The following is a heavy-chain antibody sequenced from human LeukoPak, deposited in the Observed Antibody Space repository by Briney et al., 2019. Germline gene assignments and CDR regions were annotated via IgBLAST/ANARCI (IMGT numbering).Heavy chain of an antibody. V-gene: IGHV3-48*03. CDR1: GFTFSSYE. J-gene: IGHJ6*03. D-gene: IGHD3-22*01. CDR2: ISSSGSTM. Sequence: GGSLRLSCAASGFTFSSYEMNWVCQAPGKGLEWVSYISSSGSTMYNADSVKGRFTISRDNAKNSLYLQMNSLRAEDTAVYYCARDYPSSIVTYYYYYMDVWGKGTTVTVSS. CDR3: ARDYPSSIVTYYYYYMDV.